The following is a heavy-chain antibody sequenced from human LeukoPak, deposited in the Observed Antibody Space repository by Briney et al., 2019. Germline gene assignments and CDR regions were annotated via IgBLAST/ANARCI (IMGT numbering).Heavy chain of an antibody. CDR1: GYTFTSYG. CDR3: ARGGLGVLYPGIAFDI. V-gene: IGHV1-18*01. J-gene: IGHJ3*02. Sequence: ASVKVSCKASGYTFTSYGISWVRQAPGQGLEWMGWISAYNGNTNYAQKLQGRVTITTDTSTSTAYMELRSLRSDDTAVYYCARGGLGVLYPGIAFDIWGQGTMVTVSS. D-gene: IGHD2-8*01. CDR2: ISAYNGNT.